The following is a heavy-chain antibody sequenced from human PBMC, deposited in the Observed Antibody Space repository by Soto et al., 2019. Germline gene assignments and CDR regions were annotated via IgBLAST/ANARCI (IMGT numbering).Heavy chain of an antibody. J-gene: IGHJ6*02. Sequence: PGGSLRLSCAASGFTFSVSAMHWVRHASGKGLEWVGRIRSKANSYATAYAASVKGRFTISRDDSKNTAYLQMNSLKTEDTAVYYCTRRDSGSYFYYYGMDVWGQGTTVTVSS. CDR2: IRSKANSYAT. CDR1: GFTFSVSA. CDR3: TRRDSGSYFYYYGMDV. V-gene: IGHV3-73*01. D-gene: IGHD1-26*01.